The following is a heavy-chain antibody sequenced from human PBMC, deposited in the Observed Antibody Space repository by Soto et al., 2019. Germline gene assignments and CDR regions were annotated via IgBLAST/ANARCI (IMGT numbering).Heavy chain of an antibody. CDR1: GFTFSDYY. D-gene: IGHD3-3*01. Sequence: KAGGSLRLSCAASGFTFSDYYMSWIRQAPGKGLEWVSYISSSGSTIYYADSVKGRFTISRDNAKNSLYLQMNSLRAEDTAVYYCARDDDFWSGYYDYWGQGTLVTVSS. J-gene: IGHJ4*02. V-gene: IGHV3-11*01. CDR2: ISSSGSTI. CDR3: ARDDDFWSGYYDY.